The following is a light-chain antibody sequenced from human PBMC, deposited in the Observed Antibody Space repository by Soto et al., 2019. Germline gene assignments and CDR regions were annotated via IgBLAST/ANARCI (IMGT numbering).Light chain of an antibody. Sequence: EIVMTQSPATLSVSPGERAILSCRTSQSVSSNLAWYQQKPGQAPRLLIYDASTRANGIPARFSGSGAGTEFTLTISSLQSEDFAVYYCQKFNKWPWTFGQGTKVVIK. CDR2: DAS. V-gene: IGKV3-15*01. CDR3: QKFNKWPWT. J-gene: IGKJ1*01. CDR1: QSVSSN.